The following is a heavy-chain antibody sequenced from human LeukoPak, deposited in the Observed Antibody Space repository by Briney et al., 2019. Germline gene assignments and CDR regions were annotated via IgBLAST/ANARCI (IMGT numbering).Heavy chain of an antibody. Sequence: SVKVSCKASGGTFSSYAISWVRQAPGQGLEWMGGVIPIFGTANYAQKFQGRVTITADESTSTAYMELSSLRSEDTAVYYCARAHYDSSGYYYHDYWGQGTLVTVSS. CDR3: ARAHYDSSGYYYHDY. J-gene: IGHJ4*02. CDR2: VIPIFGTA. D-gene: IGHD3-22*01. V-gene: IGHV1-69*13. CDR1: GGTFSSYA.